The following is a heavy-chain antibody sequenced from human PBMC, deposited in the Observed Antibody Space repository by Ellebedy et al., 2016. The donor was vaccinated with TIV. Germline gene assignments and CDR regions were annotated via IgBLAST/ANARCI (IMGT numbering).Heavy chain of an antibody. J-gene: IGHJ2*01. V-gene: IGHV3-49*04. CDR3: ARERNYYFDL. D-gene: IGHD1-7*01. Sequence: GESLKISCAASGFTFSSYSMGWVRQAPGKGLEWVGFIRGTAYGGTTEYAAAVKGIFTISRDDSNSLLYLEMNSLKTEDTAVYYCARERNYYFDLWGRGTLVTVSS. CDR2: IRGTAYGGTT. CDR1: GFTFSSYS.